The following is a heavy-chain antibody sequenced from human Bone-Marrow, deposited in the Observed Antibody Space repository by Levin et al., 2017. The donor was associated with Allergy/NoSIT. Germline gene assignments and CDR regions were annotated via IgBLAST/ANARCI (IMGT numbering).Heavy chain of an antibody. D-gene: IGHD5-24*01. Sequence: SQTLSLTCTVPGGSIRGSYWSWIRQPPRKGLEWIGYLYYTGGTNYNPSLSSRAIISLESSKNQFALKLSSVSTADTAMYYCARSAGKEGYQFPRGQGILVTVSS. V-gene: IGHV4-59*01. J-gene: IGHJ5*02. CDR3: ARSAGKEGYQFP. CDR2: LYYTGGT. CDR1: GGSIRGSY.